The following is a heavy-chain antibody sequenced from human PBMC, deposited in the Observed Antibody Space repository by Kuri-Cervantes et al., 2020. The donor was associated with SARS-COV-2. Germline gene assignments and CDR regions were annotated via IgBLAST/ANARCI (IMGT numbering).Heavy chain of an antibody. Sequence: SQTLSLTCAASGFTFSSYSMNWVRQPPGKGLEWIGSIYYSGSTYYNPSLKSRVTISVDTSKNQFSLKLSSVTAADTAVYYCARDKGILTGYYTGWFDPWGQGTLVTISS. CDR1: GFTFSSYS. CDR3: ARDKGILTGYYTGWFDP. D-gene: IGHD3-9*01. CDR2: IYYSGST. J-gene: IGHJ5*02. V-gene: IGHV4-39*07.